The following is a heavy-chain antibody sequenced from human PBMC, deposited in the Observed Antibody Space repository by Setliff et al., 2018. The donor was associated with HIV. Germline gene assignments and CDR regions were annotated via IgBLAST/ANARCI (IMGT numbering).Heavy chain of an antibody. Sequence: PGESLKISCKGSGYTFAFHSIGWVRQMPGKGLEWMGIIYPDDSDTKYSPSFQGQVTISADKSISTAYLQWSSLKASDTAMYYCARRDEGCLDYWGQGTLVTVSS. CDR2: IYPDDSDT. J-gene: IGHJ4*02. CDR3: ARRDEGCLDY. CDR1: GYTFAFHS. V-gene: IGHV5-51*01. D-gene: IGHD2-21*02.